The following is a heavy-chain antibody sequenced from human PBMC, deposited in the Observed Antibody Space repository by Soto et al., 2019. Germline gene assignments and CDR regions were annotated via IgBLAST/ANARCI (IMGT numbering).Heavy chain of an antibody. Sequence: QVDLVQSGVEVKTPGASVKVSCQACGYTFFTYDISWVRQAPGQGLEWMGWISTYSGDTKYAQKFQGRVTMTTDTSTTTAYLELRSLRSDDTAVYYWARHYGPTTSENWFDPWGQGTLVTVSS. V-gene: IGHV1-18*01. CDR1: GYTFFTYD. CDR2: ISTYSGDT. CDR3: ARHYGPTTSENWFDP. D-gene: IGHD3-16*01. J-gene: IGHJ5*02.